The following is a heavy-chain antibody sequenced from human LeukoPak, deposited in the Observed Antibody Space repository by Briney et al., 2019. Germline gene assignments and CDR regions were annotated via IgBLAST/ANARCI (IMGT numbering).Heavy chain of an antibody. J-gene: IGHJ4*02. CDR1: GFTFSNYA. CDR2: ISGSGGST. D-gene: IGHD3-10*01. Sequence: GGSLRLSCAASGFTFSNYAMSWVRQAPGKGLEWVSAISGSGGSTYYADSVKGRFTISRDNSKNTLYLQMNSLRAEDTALYYCAKSGSQRPDYWGQGTLVTVSS. CDR3: AKSGSQRPDY. V-gene: IGHV3-23*01.